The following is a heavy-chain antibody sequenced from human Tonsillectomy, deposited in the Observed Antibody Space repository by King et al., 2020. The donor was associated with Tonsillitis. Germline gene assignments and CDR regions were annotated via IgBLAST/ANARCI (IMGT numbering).Heavy chain of an antibody. J-gene: IGHJ4*02. CDR3: ARVPPPAGIPGTTRSDY. D-gene: IGHD1-7*01. V-gene: IGHV1-2*02. CDR1: GYTFTGYY. CDR2: INPNSGGT. Sequence: QLVQSGAEVKKPGASVKVSCKASGYTFTGYYMHWVRQAPGQGLEWMGWINPNSGGTNYAQKFQGRVTMTRDTSISTAYMELSRLRSDDTAVYYCARVPPPAGIPGTTRSDYWGQGTLVTVSS.